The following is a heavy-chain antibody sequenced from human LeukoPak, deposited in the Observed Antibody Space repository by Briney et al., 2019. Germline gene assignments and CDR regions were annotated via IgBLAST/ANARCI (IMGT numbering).Heavy chain of an antibody. CDR2: IYHSGTT. V-gene: IGHV4-38-2*02. CDR3: ARGVGYGSGRYYLDY. D-gene: IGHD3-10*01. CDR1: GYSISSGYY. J-gene: IGHJ4*02. Sequence: NPSETLSLTCTVSGYSISSGYYWGWIRQPPGKGLVWIGTIYHSGTTSYNPSLKSRVTISVDTSKNQFSLKLSSVTAADTAMYYCARGVGYGSGRYYLDYWGQGTLVTVSS.